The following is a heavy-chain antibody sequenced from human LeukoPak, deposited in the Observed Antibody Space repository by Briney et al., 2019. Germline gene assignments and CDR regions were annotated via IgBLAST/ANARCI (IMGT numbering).Heavy chain of an antibody. CDR3: ARDPVRRTVAAVYFYY. D-gene: IGHD1-14*01. J-gene: IGHJ4*02. CDR2: ISSSSNYT. Sequence: PGGSLRLSCAASGFTFSDYYMSGIRQAPGKGLEWISYISSSSNYTKYADSVKGRFTISRDSAKNSLFLQMNSLRAEDTAVYYCARDPVRRTVAAVYFYYWGQGTLVSVSS. V-gene: IGHV3-11*05. CDR1: GFTFSDYY.